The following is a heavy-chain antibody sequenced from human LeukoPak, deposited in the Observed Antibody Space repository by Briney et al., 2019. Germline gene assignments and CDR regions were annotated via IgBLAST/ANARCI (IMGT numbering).Heavy chain of an antibody. CDR3: TKGRLVVTALDY. Sequence: GASVKVSCKASGYPFNNYDINWVRQATGQGLEWMGWMNPHSGKTGYAQNFQGRVTMTRDTSISTAYMELSSLRSEDTAVYYCTKGRLVVTALDYWGQGTLVTVSS. V-gene: IGHV1-8*01. J-gene: IGHJ4*02. CDR2: MNPHSGKT. CDR1: GYPFNNYD. D-gene: IGHD2-21*02.